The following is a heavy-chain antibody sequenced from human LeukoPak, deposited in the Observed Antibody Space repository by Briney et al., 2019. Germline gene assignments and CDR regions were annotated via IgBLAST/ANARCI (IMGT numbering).Heavy chain of an antibody. D-gene: IGHD2/OR15-2a*01. CDR2: INSAGNTF. V-gene: IGHV3-11*01. J-gene: IGHJ4*02. CDR1: GFTFSDYY. Sequence: PVRSLRLSCAASGFTFSDYYMNWIRLAPGKGLEWVAHINSAGNTFYYADSVNGRFTISRDNAKESLYLQMNRLRAEDTAVYYCTRGVFSDLWGQGTLVTVSS. CDR3: TRGVFSDL.